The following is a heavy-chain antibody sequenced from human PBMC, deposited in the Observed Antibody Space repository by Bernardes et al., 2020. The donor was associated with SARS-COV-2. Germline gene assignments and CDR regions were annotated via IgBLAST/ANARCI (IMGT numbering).Heavy chain of an antibody. CDR3: ARARGGSCGSVSCHGNQY. CDR2: MNPNSGNT. V-gene: IGHV1-8*01. CDR1: GYTFTTYD. D-gene: IGHD3-16*01. J-gene: IGHJ4*02. Sequence: ASVKVSCKASGYTFTTYDVNWVRQATGQGLEWMGWMNPNSGNTGYTQKFQGRVTMTRETSVTTAYLELSNLRPDDTAVYYCARARGGSCGSVSCHGNQYWGQGTLVTVSS.